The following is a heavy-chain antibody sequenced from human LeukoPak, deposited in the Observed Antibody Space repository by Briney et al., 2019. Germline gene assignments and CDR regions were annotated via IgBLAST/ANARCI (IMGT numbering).Heavy chain of an antibody. CDR2: ISGSGGTT. V-gene: IGHV3-23*01. J-gene: IGHJ3*02. D-gene: IGHD3-22*01. Sequence: PGGSLRLSCAASGFTFSSCAMSWVRQPPGRGLEWVSAISGSGGTTYYADSVKGRFTISRDNSKSTLYLQMNRLRAGDTAVYYCAKGWDSSGYWGDAFDISGQGTMVTVSS. CDR1: GFTFSSCA. CDR3: AKGWDSSGYWGDAFDI.